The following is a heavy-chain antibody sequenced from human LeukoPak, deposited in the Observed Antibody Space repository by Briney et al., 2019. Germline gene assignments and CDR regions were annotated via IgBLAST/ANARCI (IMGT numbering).Heavy chain of an antibody. Sequence: PGGSLRLSCAASGFTFSSYAMHWVRQAPGKGLEWVAVISYDGSNKCYADSVKGRFTISRDNTKNTLYLQMNSLRAEDTAVYYCARDGLMVYGFFDYWGQGTLVTVSS. V-gene: IGHV3-30*01. CDR3: ARDGLMVYGFFDY. CDR2: ISYDGSNK. CDR1: GFTFSSYA. D-gene: IGHD2-8*01. J-gene: IGHJ4*02.